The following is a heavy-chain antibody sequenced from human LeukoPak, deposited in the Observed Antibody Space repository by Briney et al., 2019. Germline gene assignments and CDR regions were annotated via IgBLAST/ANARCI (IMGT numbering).Heavy chain of an antibody. V-gene: IGHV3-7*01. Sequence: GGSLRLSCAASGFTFTRYWMSWVRQAPGKGLEWVANIKQDESERHYVDSVKGRFTISRDNARNSVYLEMNSLSDDDTAVYYCARDGDYIMPPFDYWGQGILVTVSS. CDR1: GFTFTRYW. CDR3: ARDGDYIMPPFDY. D-gene: IGHD4-17*01. CDR2: IKQDESER. J-gene: IGHJ4*02.